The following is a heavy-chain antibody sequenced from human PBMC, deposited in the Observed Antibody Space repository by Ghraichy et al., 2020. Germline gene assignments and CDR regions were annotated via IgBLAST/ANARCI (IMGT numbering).Heavy chain of an antibody. D-gene: IGHD3-10*01. CDR2: ISGNGGST. CDR1: GFIFSSYA. CDR3: AKGLSYYSGSGTDAFDI. J-gene: IGHJ3*02. V-gene: IGHV3-23*01. Sequence: GGSLRLSCAASGFIFSSYAMTWVRQAPGKGLEWVSIISGNGGSTYHADSVKGRFTLSRDNSKNTLFLQMITLRAEDTAVYYCAKGLSYYSGSGTDAFDIWGQGTMVTVSP.